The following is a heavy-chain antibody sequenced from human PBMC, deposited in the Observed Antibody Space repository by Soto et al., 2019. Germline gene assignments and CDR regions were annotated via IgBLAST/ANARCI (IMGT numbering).Heavy chain of an antibody. V-gene: IGHV4-31*03. CDR3: ARGKELWGHVGGFDC. CDR1: GGSISSGGYY. D-gene: IGHD5-18*01. Sequence: QVQLQESGPGLVKPSQTLSLTCTVSGGSISSGGYYWSWIRQHPGNGLEWIGHIYYSGSTYYSPSDKSRVTITVDTSKNQFSLKLSSVTAADTAVYYCARGKELWGHVGGFDCWGQGTLVTVSS. CDR2: IYYSGST. J-gene: IGHJ4*02.